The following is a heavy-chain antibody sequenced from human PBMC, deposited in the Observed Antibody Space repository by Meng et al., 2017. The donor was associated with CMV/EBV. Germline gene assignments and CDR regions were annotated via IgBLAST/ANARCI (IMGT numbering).Heavy chain of an antibody. CDR1: GFTFSSYA. V-gene: IGHV3-30*04. CDR3: ARDRILVPSAYYGMDV. D-gene: IGHD2-2*01. Sequence: GSLRLSCAASGFTFSSYAMHWVRQAPGKGLEWVAVISYDGSNKYYADSVKGRFTISRDNSKNTLYLQMNSLRAEDTAVYYCARDRILVPSAYYGMDVWGQGTTVTVSS. J-gene: IGHJ6*01. CDR2: ISYDGSNK.